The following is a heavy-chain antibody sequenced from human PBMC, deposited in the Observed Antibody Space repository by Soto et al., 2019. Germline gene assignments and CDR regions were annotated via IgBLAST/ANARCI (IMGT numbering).Heavy chain of an antibody. CDR2: ISYDGSNK. Sequence: GGSLRLSCAASGFTFSSYAMHWVRQAPGKGLEWVAVISYDGSNKYYADSVKGRFTISRDNSKNTLYLQMNSLRAEDTAVYYCARDRSSRSLWELFGYWGQGTLVTVSS. V-gene: IGHV3-30-3*01. CDR3: ARDRSSRSLWELFGY. D-gene: IGHD1-26*01. CDR1: GFTFSSYA. J-gene: IGHJ4*02.